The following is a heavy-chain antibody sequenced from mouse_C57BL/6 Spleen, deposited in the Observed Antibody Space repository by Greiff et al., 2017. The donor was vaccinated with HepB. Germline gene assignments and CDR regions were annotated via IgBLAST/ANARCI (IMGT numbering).Heavy chain of an antibody. J-gene: IGHJ1*03. D-gene: IGHD3-1*01. CDR1: GYTFTSYW. CDR3: ARSGYYRYFDV. Sequence: VQLQQPGAELVKPGASVKLSCKASGYTFTSYWMHWVKQRPGQGLEWIGMIHPNSGSTNYNEKFKSKATLTVDKSSSTAYMQLSSLTSEDSAVYYCARSGYYRYFDVWGTGTTVTVAS. V-gene: IGHV1-64*01. CDR2: IHPNSGST.